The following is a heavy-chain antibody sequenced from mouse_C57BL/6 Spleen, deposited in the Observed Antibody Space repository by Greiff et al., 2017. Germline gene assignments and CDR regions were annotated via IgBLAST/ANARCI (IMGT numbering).Heavy chain of an antibody. Sequence: VQRVESGAELVKPGASVKLSCKASGYTFTEYTIHWVKQRSGQGLEWIGWFYPGSGSIKYNEKFKDKATLTADKSSSTVYMELSRLTSEDSAVYFCARHEEGYYYGGGFAYWGQGTLVTVSA. J-gene: IGHJ3*01. CDR2: FYPGSGSI. CDR1: GYTFTEYT. V-gene: IGHV1-62-2*01. CDR3: ARHEEGYYYGGGFAY. D-gene: IGHD1-1*01.